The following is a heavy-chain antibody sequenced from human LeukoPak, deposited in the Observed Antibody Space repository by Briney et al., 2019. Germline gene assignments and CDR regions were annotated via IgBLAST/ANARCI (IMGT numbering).Heavy chain of an antibody. V-gene: IGHV3-15*01. J-gene: IGHJ5*02. CDR1: GFTFSNAW. CDR3: TTVWPKRSSSRFGP. CDR2: IKSKTDGRTT. D-gene: IGHD3-16*01. Sequence: GGSLRLSCAASGFTFSNAWMSWVRQAPGKGLEWVGRIKSKTDGRTTDYAAPVKGRFTISRDDSKNTLYLQMNSLKTEDTAVYYCTTVWPKRSSSRFGPWGQGTLVTVSS.